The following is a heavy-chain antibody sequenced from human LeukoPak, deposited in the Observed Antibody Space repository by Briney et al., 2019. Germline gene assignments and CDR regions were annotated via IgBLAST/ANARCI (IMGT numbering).Heavy chain of an antibody. CDR2: INPSGGST. D-gene: IGHD2-2*01. V-gene: IGHV1-46*01. CDR3: ARGIVVVPLGMDV. CDR1: GYAFTSYY. J-gene: IGHJ6*02. Sequence: ASVTVSCTASGYAFTSYYMHWVRQAPGQGLEWMGIINPSGGSTSYAQQFQGRVTMTRDTSTSTVYMELSSLRSEDTAVYYCARGIVVVPLGMDVWGQGTTVTVSS.